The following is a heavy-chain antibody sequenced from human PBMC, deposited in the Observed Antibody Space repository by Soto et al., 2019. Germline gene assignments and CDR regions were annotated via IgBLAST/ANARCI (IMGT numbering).Heavy chain of an antibody. CDR3: AKDRERIATRSIDY. V-gene: IGHV3-23*01. CDR1: GFTYSSYA. CDR2: ISGSGGST. D-gene: IGHD6-6*01. J-gene: IGHJ4*02. Sequence: PGGSLRLSCAASGFTYSSYAMSWVRQTPGKGLEWVSAISGSGGSTYYADSVKGRFTISRDNSKNTLYLQMNSLRAEDTAVYYCAKDRERIATRSIDYWGQGTLVTVSS.